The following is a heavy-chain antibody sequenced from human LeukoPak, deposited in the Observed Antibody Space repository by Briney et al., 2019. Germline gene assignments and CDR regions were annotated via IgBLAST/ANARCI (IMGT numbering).Heavy chain of an antibody. D-gene: IGHD2-2*01. V-gene: IGHV3-30*04. CDR2: ISYDGSNK. CDR3: AKQVGSCGTGACYFST. Sequence: GRSLRVSCAASGFTFNIYALHWVRQAPGKGLEWVARISYDGSNKYYADSVKGRFTISRDNSKNTLYLQMNSLRAEDTAVYYCAKQVGSCGTGACYFSTWGQGTLVTVSS. CDR1: GFTFNIYA. J-gene: IGHJ5*02.